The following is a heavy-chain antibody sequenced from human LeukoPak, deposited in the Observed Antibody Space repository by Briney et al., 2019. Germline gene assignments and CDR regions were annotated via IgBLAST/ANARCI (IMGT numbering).Heavy chain of an antibody. J-gene: IGHJ4*02. V-gene: IGHV3-23*01. CDR3: AKDSGNDSSGYSYTMYYFDY. CDR1: GFTFSSYA. CDR2: ISGSGGST. D-gene: IGHD3-22*01. Sequence: GGSLRLSCAASGFTFSSYAMSWVRQAPGKGLEWVSAISGSGGSTYYADSVKGRFTISRDNSKNTLYLQMNSLRAEDTAVYYCAKDSGNDSSGYSYTMYYFDYWGQGTLVTVSS.